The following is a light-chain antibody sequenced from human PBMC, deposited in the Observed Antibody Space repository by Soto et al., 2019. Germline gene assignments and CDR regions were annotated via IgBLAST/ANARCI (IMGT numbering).Light chain of an antibody. J-gene: IGLJ1*01. CDR3: SLYTSSTFYV. CDR1: SSDVGYYNR. Sequence: QSVLTQPPSVSGSPGQSVTISCTGTSSDVGYYNRVSWYQQPPGSAPKLLIYEVSNRPSGVPDRFSGSKSGNTASLTISGLQAEDEADYYCSLYTSSTFYVFGTGTNVTVL. V-gene: IGLV2-18*01. CDR2: EVS.